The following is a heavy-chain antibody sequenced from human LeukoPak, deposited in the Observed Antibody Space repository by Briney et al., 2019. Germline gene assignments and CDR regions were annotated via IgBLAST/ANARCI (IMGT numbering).Heavy chain of an antibody. V-gene: IGHV4-34*01. Sequence: SETLSLTCAVYGGSFSGYYWSWIRRPPGKGLEWIGEINHSGSTNYNPSLKSRVTISVDTSKNQFSLKLSSVTAADTAVYYCARGLRPTGPAYRDVWGKGTTVTVSS. CDR1: GGSFSGYY. CDR3: ARGLRPTGPAYRDV. CDR2: INHSGST. J-gene: IGHJ6*04. D-gene: IGHD4-17*01.